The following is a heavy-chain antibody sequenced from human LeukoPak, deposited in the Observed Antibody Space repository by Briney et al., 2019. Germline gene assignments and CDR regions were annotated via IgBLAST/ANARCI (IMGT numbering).Heavy chain of an antibody. CDR2: IYYSGST. CDR1: GGSISSYY. CDR3: ARRGIAAEYDY. Sequence: SETLSLTCTVSGGSISSYYWSWIRQPPGKGLEWIGYIYYSGSTNYNPSLKSRVTISVDTSKNQFSLKLSSVTAADAAVYYCARRGIAAEYDYWGQGTLVTVSS. J-gene: IGHJ4*02. V-gene: IGHV4-59*08. D-gene: IGHD6-13*01.